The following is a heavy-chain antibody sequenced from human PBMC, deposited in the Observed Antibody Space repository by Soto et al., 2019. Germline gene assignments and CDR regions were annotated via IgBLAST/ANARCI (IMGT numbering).Heavy chain of an antibody. CDR1: GGSISSYY. J-gene: IGHJ6*02. CDR2: IYYSGST. D-gene: IGHD6-19*01. V-gene: IGHV4-59*01. CDR3: VRYLEQSNPPHEYGMDV. Sequence: TSETLSLTCTVSGGSISSYYWSWIRQPPEKGLEWIGYIYYSGSTNYNPSLKSRVTISVDTSKNQFSLKLSSVTAADTAVYYCVRYLEQSNPPHEYGMDVWGQGTTVTVSS.